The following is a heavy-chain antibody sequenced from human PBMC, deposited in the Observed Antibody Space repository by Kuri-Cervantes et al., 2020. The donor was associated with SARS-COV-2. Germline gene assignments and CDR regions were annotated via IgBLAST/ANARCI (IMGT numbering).Heavy chain of an antibody. CDR2: INHSGST. D-gene: IGHD6-19*01. J-gene: IGHJ4*02. V-gene: IGHV4-34*01. Sequence: GSLRLSCAVYGGSFSGYYWSWIRQPPGKGLEWIGEINHSGSTNYNPSLKSRVTISVDTSKNQFSLKLSSVTAADTAVYYCARGGWQSDYFDYWGQGTLVTVSS. CDR3: ARGGWQSDYFDY. CDR1: GGSFSGYY.